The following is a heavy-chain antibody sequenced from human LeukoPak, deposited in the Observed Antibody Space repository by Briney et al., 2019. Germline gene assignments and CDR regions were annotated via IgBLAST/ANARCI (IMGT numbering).Heavy chain of an antibody. D-gene: IGHD2-15*01. V-gene: IGHV3-7*01. CDR1: GFTFSSYW. J-gene: IGHJ4*02. CDR2: IKQDGSEK. CDR3: ARDFLLGHCSGGSCHFDY. Sequence: GGSLRLSCAASGFTFSSYWMSWVRQAPGKGLEWVANIKQDGSEKYYVDSVEGRFTISRDNAKNSLYLQMNSLRAEDTAVYYCARDFLLGHCSGGSCHFDYWGQGTLVTVSS.